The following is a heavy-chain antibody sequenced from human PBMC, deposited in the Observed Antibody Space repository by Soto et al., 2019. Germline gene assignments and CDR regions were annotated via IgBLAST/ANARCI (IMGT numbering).Heavy chain of an antibody. Sequence: HPGGSLRLSCAASGFTFSSYWMHWVRQAPGKGLVWVSRINSDGSSTSYADSVKGRFTISRDNAKNTLYLQMNSLRAEDTAVYYCAREGAPYSGSYLDAFDIWGQGTMVTVSS. D-gene: IGHD1-26*01. J-gene: IGHJ3*02. V-gene: IGHV3-74*01. CDR1: GFTFSSYW. CDR3: AREGAPYSGSYLDAFDI. CDR2: INSDGSST.